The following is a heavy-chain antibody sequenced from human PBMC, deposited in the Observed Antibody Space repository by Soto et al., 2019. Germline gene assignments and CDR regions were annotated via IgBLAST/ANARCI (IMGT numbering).Heavy chain of an antibody. CDR2: INQDGSEQ. J-gene: IGHJ6*02. CDR1: GFTFSSYW. CDR3: AREVNPFHYGMDV. V-gene: IGHV3-7*01. Sequence: PEGSLRLSCAASGFTFSSYWMSWLRQAPGKGLEWVANINQDGSEQYYVDSVKGQFTISRDNSKNSLYLQMNSLRAEDTAAFYCAREVNPFHYGMDVWGQGTTVTVSS. D-gene: IGHD2-21*01.